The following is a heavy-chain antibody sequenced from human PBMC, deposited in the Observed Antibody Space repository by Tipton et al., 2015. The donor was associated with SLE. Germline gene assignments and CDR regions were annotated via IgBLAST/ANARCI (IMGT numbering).Heavy chain of an antibody. Sequence: QLVQSGAEAKKSGESLKISCEGSGYSFSGYWIGWVRQMPGQGLEWMGIIYPGGSDARYSPSFQGQVTISADKSISTAYLQWTNLQASDTAMYYCARHASNSWRTPFDVWGQGTMVTVSS. V-gene: IGHV5-51*03. D-gene: IGHD6-13*01. CDR1: GYSFSGYW. J-gene: IGHJ3*01. CDR2: IYPGGSDA. CDR3: ARHASNSWRTPFDV.